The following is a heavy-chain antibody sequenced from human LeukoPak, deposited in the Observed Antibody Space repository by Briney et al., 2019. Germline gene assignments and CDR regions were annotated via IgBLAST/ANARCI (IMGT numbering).Heavy chain of an antibody. D-gene: IGHD2-15*01. CDR1: GYTFTGYY. Sequence: ASVKVSCKASGYTFTGYYMHWVRQAPGQGLEWMGWINPNSGGTNYAQKFQGRVTMTRDTSISTAYMELSRLRSDDTAVYYCARVTGSLLYYYYYMDVWGKGTTVTVSS. J-gene: IGHJ6*03. CDR3: ARVTGSLLYYYYYMDV. V-gene: IGHV1-2*02. CDR2: INPNSGGT.